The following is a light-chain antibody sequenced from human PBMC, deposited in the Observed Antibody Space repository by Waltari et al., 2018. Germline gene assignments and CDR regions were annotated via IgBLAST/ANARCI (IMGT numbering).Light chain of an antibody. Sequence: QSALTQPASVSGSPGQSVTISCTGASSDIGRYDIVSWYQQPPGNAPKLIICDVSKRPSGGSDRFSGSKSGDTASLTISGLQFEDEADYYCCSYAGNYIWVFGGGTRLTVL. CDR1: SSDIGRYDI. J-gene: IGLJ3*02. V-gene: IGLV2-23*02. CDR3: CSYAGNYIWV. CDR2: DVS.